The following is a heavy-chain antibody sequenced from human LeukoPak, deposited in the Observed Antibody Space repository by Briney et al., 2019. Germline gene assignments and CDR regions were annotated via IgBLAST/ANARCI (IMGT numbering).Heavy chain of an antibody. J-gene: IGHJ4*02. D-gene: IGHD3-22*01. CDR3: AKGYYYDSSGYSYLYYFDY. V-gene: IGHV3-23*01. CDR2: ISGSGGST. CDR1: GFTFSSYA. Sequence: GGSLRLSCAASGFTFSSYAMSWVRQAPGKGLEWVSAISGSGGSTYYADSVKGRFTISRDNSKNTLYLQMNSLRAEDTAVYYCAKGYYYDSSGYSYLYYFDYWGQGTLVTVSS.